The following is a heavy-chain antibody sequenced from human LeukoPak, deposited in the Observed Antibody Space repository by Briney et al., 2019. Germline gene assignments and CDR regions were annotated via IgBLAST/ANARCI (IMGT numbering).Heavy chain of an antibody. J-gene: IGHJ4*02. CDR3: ARSMAYCSSTSCSLFDY. D-gene: IGHD2-2*01. Sequence: PSETLSLTCTVSGGSISSYYWSWIRQPPGKGLEWIGYIYYSGSTNYNPSLKSRVTISVDTSKNQFSLKLSSVTAADTAVYYCARSMAYCSSTSCSLFDYWGQGTLVTVSS. CDR2: IYYSGST. CDR1: GGSISSYY. V-gene: IGHV4-59*01.